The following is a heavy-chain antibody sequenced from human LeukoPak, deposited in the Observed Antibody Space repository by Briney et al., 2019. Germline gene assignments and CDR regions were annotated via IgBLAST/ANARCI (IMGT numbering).Heavy chain of an antibody. CDR3: ATDPRNYDSSGFPDT. Sequence: ASVKVSCKASGHTFTSSYMHWVRQSPGKGLEWMGGFDPEDGETIYAQKFQGRVTMTEDTSTDTAYMELSSLRSEDTAVYYCATDPRNYDSSGFPDTWGQGTLVTVSS. CDR2: FDPEDGET. V-gene: IGHV1-24*01. D-gene: IGHD3-22*01. J-gene: IGHJ5*02. CDR1: GHTFTSSY.